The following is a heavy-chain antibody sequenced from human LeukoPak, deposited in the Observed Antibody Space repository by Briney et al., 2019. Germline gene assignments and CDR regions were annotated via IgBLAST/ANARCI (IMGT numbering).Heavy chain of an antibody. D-gene: IGHD3-10*01. CDR1: GFTFSSYD. J-gene: IGHJ4*02. CDR3: ARARYFASGSYGVFDY. V-gene: IGHV3-30*03. CDR2: ISYDGSNK. Sequence: GGSLRLSCAASGFTFSSYDIHGVRQAPGKGLEWVAVISYDGSNKYYADSVKGRFTISRDNSKNTVYLQMNSLRPEDTAVYYCARARYFASGSYGVFDYWGQGTLVTVSS.